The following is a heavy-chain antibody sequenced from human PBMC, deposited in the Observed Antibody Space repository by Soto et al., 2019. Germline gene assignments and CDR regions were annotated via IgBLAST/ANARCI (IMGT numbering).Heavy chain of an antibody. V-gene: IGHV1-8*01. D-gene: IGHD1-7*01. CDR3: ARGRYNWNYPELPGMDV. J-gene: IGHJ6*02. Sequence: GASVKVSCKASGYTFTSYDINWVRQATGQGLEWMGWMNPNSGNTGYAQKFQGRVTMTRNTSISTAYMELSSLRSEDTAVYYCARGRYNWNYPELPGMDVWGQGTTVTVSS. CDR1: GYTFTSYD. CDR2: MNPNSGNT.